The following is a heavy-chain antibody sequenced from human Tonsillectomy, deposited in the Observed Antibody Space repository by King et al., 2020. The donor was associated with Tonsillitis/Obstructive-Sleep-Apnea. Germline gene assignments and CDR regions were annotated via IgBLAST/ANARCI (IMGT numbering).Heavy chain of an antibody. CDR3: ATGMATWASFDY. CDR1: GFTFSTYA. V-gene: IGHV3-23*04. J-gene: IGHJ4*02. Sequence: VQLVESGGGLVQPGGSLRLSCAASGFTFSTYAMSWVRQAPGKGLEWVSVISGSGGRTYYADSVKGRFTISRDNSKNTLYLQMNSLRAEDTAVYFCATGMATWASFDYWGQGTLVTVSS. D-gene: IGHD5-24*01. CDR2: ISGSGGRT.